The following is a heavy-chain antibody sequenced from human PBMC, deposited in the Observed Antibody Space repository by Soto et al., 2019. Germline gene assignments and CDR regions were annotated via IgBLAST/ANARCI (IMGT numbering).Heavy chain of an antibody. CDR3: ARDFEGAYDFWSGYYYNWFDP. D-gene: IGHD3-3*01. CDR1: GGSFSGYY. J-gene: IGHJ5*02. Sequence: SETLSLTCAVYGGSFSGYYWSWIRQPPGKGLEWIGEINHSGSTNYNQSLKSRVTISVDTSKNQFSLKLSSLTAADTAVYYCARDFEGAYDFWSGYYYNWFDPWGQGTLVTVSS. V-gene: IGHV4-34*01. CDR2: INHSGST.